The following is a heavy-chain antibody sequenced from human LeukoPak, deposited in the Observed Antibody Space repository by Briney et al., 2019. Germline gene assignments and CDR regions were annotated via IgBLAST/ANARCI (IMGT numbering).Heavy chain of an antibody. CDR2: IYYSGST. V-gene: IGHV4-59*01. CDR3: ARGTVYSSSSRFDP. CDR1: GGSISSYY. J-gene: IGHJ5*02. D-gene: IGHD6-6*01. Sequence: SETLSLTCTVSGGSISSYYWSWIRQPPGKGLEWIGYIYYSGSTNYNPSLKSRVTISVDTSKNQFSLKLSSVTAADTAVYYCARGTVYSSSSRFDPWGQGTLVTVSP.